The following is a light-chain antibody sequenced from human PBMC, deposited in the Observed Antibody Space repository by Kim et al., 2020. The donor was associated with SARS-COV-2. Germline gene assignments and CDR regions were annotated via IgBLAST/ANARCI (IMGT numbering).Light chain of an antibody. V-gene: IGLV3-1*01. CDR3: QAWDSSTYV. CDR2: QDS. J-gene: IGLJ1*01. Sequence: YELTQPPSVSVSPGQTASITCSGDKLGDKYACWYQQKPGQSPVLVIYQDSKRPSGIPERFSGSNSGNTATLTISGTQAMDEADYYCQAWDSSTYVFGTGTKVTVL. CDR1: KLGDKY.